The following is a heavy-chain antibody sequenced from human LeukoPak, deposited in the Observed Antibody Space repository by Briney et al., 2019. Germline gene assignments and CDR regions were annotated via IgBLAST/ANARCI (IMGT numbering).Heavy chain of an antibody. Sequence: SETLSLTCTVSGGSISSYYWSWIRQPPGKGLEWIGYIYYSGSTNYNPSLKGRVTISVDMSKNQFSLKLSSVTAADTAVYYCAREFLGYCSSTSCFGAFDIWGQGAMVTVSS. CDR2: IYYSGST. CDR3: AREFLGYCSSTSCFGAFDI. D-gene: IGHD2-2*01. CDR1: GGSISSYY. J-gene: IGHJ3*02. V-gene: IGHV4-59*01.